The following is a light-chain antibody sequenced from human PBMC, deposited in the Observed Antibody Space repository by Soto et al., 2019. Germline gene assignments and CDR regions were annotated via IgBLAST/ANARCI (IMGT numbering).Light chain of an antibody. Sequence: QSALTQPASVSGSPGQSITISCTGTSSDVGGYNAVSWYQQHPGKAPKLMIYDVSNRPSGVSNRFSGSKSGHTASLTISGLQAEDEADYYCTSYTSSTTLVVFGGGTKLTVL. CDR1: SSDVGGYNA. CDR2: DVS. CDR3: TSYTSSTTLVV. V-gene: IGLV2-14*01. J-gene: IGLJ2*01.